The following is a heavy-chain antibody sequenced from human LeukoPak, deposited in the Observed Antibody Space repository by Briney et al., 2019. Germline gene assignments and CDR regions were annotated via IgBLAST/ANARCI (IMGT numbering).Heavy chain of an antibody. J-gene: IGHJ3*02. CDR3: ARSEYDILTGPPFDAFDI. Sequence: ASVKVSCKASGYTFTSYYMHWVRQAPGQGLEWMGIINPSGGSTSYAQKFQGRVTMTRDTSTSTVYMELSSLRSEDTAVYYCARSEYDILTGPPFDAFDIWGQGTMVTVSS. V-gene: IGHV1-46*01. D-gene: IGHD3-9*01. CDR1: GYTFTSYY. CDR2: INPSGGST.